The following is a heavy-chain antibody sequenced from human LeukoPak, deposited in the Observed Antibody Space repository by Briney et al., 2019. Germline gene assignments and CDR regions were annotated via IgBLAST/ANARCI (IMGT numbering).Heavy chain of an antibody. CDR1: GFIFSSYE. CDR3: ARQYSSDWPSDF. CDR2: VSGSGTIK. D-gene: IGHD6-19*01. J-gene: IGHJ4*02. V-gene: IGHV3-48*03. Sequence: PGGSLRLSCAASGFIFSSYEMNWVRQAPGKGLEWPSYVSGSGTIKYYADSVKGRFTISRDNAKDSVYLQMNSLTVEDTAVYFCARQYSSDWPSDFWGQGTLVTVSS.